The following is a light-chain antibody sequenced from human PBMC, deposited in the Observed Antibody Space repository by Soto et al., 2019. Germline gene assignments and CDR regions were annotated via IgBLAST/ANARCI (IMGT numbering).Light chain of an antibody. CDR2: QDS. Sequence: SYELTQPASVCVSPGQTASITCSGDKLGDKYACWYQQKPGQSPVLVIYQDSKRPSGIPERFSGSNSGNTATLTISGTQAMDEADYYCQAWDSSTAVFGGGTQLTVL. CDR1: KLGDKY. CDR3: QAWDSSTAV. V-gene: IGLV3-1*01. J-gene: IGLJ2*01.